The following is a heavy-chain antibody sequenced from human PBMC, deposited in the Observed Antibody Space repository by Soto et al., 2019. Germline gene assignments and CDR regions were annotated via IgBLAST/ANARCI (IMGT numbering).Heavy chain of an antibody. CDR3: ARGADCISTSRLTLDV. V-gene: IGHV1-18*01. D-gene: IGHD2-2*01. J-gene: IGHJ6*02. CDR2: INGYNGNT. Sequence: ASVKVSCKASGYTFMSYPLHCVRPAPGQGLEWMGWINGYNGNTDYPQKLQGKVTMTTDTSTSTAYMELRSLRSDDTAVYYCARGADCISTSRLTLDVWGQGTTVTVS. CDR1: GYTFMSYP.